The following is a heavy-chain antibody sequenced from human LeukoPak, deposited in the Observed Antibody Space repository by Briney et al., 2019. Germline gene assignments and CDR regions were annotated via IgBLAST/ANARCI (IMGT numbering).Heavy chain of an antibody. Sequence: SQALSLTCTVSGGSISSGSYYWSWIRQPAGKGLEWIGRIYTSGSTNYNPSLKSRVTISVDTSKNQFSLKLSSVTAADTAVYYCASALGATFDYWGQGTLVTVSS. V-gene: IGHV4-61*02. J-gene: IGHJ4*02. CDR1: GGSISSGSYY. CDR3: ASALGATFDY. CDR2: IYTSGST. D-gene: IGHD1-26*01.